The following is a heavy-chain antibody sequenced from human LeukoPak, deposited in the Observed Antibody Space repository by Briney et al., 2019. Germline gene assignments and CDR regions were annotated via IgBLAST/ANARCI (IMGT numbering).Heavy chain of an antibody. CDR2: MSPNSGDT. CDR3: TRGPPTWGYDY. CDR1: GYTFTSYD. D-gene: IGHD7-27*01. Sequence: ASVKVSCKASGYTFTSYDFNWVRQATGQRPEWMGWMSPNSGDTGYAQKFQDRVTMTRNTSISTAYMELSSLRSDDTAVYYCTRGPPTWGYDYWGPGTLVTVSS. V-gene: IGHV1-8*01. J-gene: IGHJ4*02.